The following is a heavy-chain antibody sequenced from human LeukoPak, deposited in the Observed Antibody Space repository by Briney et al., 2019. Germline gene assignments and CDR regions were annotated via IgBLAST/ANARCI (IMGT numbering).Heavy chain of an antibody. CDR1: GYTFTGYY. Sequence: ASVKVSCKASGYTFTGYYMHWVRQAPGHGLEWMGWIYPNTGGTNYAQKFQGRVTMTRDTSISTAYMVLNRLRSDDTAVYYCAREYYYGSGNYYNRIDYWGQGTLVTVSS. J-gene: IGHJ4*02. CDR3: AREYYYGSGNYYNRIDY. V-gene: IGHV1-2*02. D-gene: IGHD3-10*01. CDR2: IYPNTGGT.